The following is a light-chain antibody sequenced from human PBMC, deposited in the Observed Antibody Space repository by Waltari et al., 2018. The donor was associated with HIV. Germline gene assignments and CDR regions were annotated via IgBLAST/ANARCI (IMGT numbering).Light chain of an antibody. CDR1: ESNIGSKT. V-gene: IGLV1-44*01. Sequence: QSVLTQPPSASGTPGQRVVISCSGSESNIGSKTIKWFQQLPGSAPKVLVYSDDHRPSGVPDRFSGSKSGTSASLAISGVQSEDEADYYCAAWDDSLNAYVFGSGTKVTVL. CDR3: AAWDDSLNAYV. J-gene: IGLJ1*01. CDR2: SDD.